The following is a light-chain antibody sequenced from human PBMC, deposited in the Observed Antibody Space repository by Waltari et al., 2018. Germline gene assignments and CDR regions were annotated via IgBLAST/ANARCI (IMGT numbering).Light chain of an antibody. Sequence: QHRPGISPTALIYADKQRPSGVPDRFSGSIDTSSNSAFLLISGLQTEDEADYYCQSYDNSDHWLFGGGTQLTVL. V-gene: IGLV6-57*01. CDR3: QSYDNSDHWL. CDR2: ADK. J-gene: IGLJ2*01.